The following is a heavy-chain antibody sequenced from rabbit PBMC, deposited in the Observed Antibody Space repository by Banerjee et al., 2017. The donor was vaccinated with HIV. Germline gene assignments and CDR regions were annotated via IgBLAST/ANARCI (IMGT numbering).Heavy chain of an antibody. CDR3: ARGNSGYDYAFDL. CDR1: GLDFSSSYY. V-gene: IGHV1S40*01. CDR2: IYTGNSGTT. Sequence: QSLEESGGGLVQPEGSLTLTCKASGLDFSSSYYMCWVRQAPGKGLEWIGCIYTGNSGTTYYASWAKGRFTISKTSSTTVTLQMSSLTAADTATYFCARGNSGYDYAFDLWGPGTLVTVS. J-gene: IGHJ2*01. D-gene: IGHD1-1*01.